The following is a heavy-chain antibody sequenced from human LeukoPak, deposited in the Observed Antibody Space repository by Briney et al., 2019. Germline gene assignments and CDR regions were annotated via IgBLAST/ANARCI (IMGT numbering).Heavy chain of an antibody. CDR1: GFTVSGNY. D-gene: IGHD2-2*01. J-gene: IGHJ4*03. Sequence: PGGSLRLSCAASGFTVSGNYMTWVRQAPGKGLEWVANINQDGSEKNYVDSVKGRFTISRDNAKNSLYLQMNSLRAEDTAVYYCAKVLGVVVSAASRPLDYWGQGTTVTVSS. V-gene: IGHV3-7*01. CDR3: AKVLGVVVSAASRPLDY. CDR2: INQDGSEK.